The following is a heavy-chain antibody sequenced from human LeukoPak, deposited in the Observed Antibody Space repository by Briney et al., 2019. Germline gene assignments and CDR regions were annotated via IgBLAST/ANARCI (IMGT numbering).Heavy chain of an antibody. Sequence: PSETLSLTCTVSGGSVSSGNYYWSWIRQPPGKGLDWIGYIYYSGSTNYNPSLKSRVTISVDTSKNQFSLRLSSVTAADTAVYYCARDPSGYFNHWGQGTLATVSS. J-gene: IGHJ5*02. CDR3: ARDPSGYFNH. V-gene: IGHV4-61*01. D-gene: IGHD3-22*01. CDR2: IYYSGST. CDR1: GGSVSSGNYY.